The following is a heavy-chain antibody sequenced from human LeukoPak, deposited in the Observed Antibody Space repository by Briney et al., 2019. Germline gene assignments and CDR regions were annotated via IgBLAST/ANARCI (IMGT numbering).Heavy chain of an antibody. V-gene: IGHV3-53*01. J-gene: IGHJ4*02. Sequence: GGSLRLSCAASGFTVSGNFMNWVRQAPGKGLEWVSVIYAGGSTYYADSMKGRFTISRDNSKNTLYLQMNSLRAEDTAVYYCAKMKDVVVPAAMGDYWGQGTLVTVSS. CDR1: GFTVSGNF. D-gene: IGHD2-2*01. CDR3: AKMKDVVVPAAMGDY. CDR2: IYAGGST.